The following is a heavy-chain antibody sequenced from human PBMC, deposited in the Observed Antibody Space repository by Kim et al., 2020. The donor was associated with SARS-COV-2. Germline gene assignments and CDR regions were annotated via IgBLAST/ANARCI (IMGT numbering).Heavy chain of an antibody. CDR1: GYTFDSYG. Sequence: ASVKVSCKASGYTFDSYGMTWVRQAPGQGLEWMGWSIGYSGNTESARKVQDRVTMTTDASTTTAYLELRSLRTDDTAGYYCASRDYLTLTHCGQGTLGTV. V-gene: IGHV1-18*01. CDR2: SIGYSGNT. J-gene: IGHJ4*02. CDR3: ASRDYLTLTH. D-gene: IGHD3-9*01.